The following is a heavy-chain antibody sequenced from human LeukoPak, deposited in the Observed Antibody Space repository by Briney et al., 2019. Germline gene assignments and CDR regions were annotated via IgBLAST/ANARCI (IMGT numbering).Heavy chain of an antibody. J-gene: IGHJ3*01. V-gene: IGHV3-48*04. CDR3: VRDYKYAFDH. Sequence: PGGSLRLSCAASGFTLTGYSMNWVRQAPGKGLEWVSYAGATIHYADSVKGRFTISRDDSKNSVYLQMSSLRADDTAVYYCVRDYKYAFDHWGQGALVTVSS. CDR1: GFTLTGYS. CDR2: AGATI. D-gene: IGHD3-10*01.